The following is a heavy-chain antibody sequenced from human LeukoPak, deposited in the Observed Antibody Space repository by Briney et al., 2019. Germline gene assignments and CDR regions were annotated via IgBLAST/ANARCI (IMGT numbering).Heavy chain of an antibody. CDR2: ITGRSSYT. V-gene: IGHV3-21*06. J-gene: IGHJ4*02. CDR3: ARDGSSYGFFDF. CDR1: GFTFSD. D-gene: IGHD5-18*01. Sequence: RTGGSLRLSCAASGFTFSDMNWVRQAPGKGLEWVSSITGRSSYTHNADSVKGRFAISRDNTKNSLFLQMNSLRAEDTAVYYCARDGSSYGFFDFWGQGTLVTVSS.